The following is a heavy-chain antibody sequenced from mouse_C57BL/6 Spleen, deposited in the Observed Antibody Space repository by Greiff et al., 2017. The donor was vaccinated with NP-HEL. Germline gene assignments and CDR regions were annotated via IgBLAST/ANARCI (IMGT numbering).Heavy chain of an antibody. D-gene: IGHD1-1*01. Sequence: EVKLQESGAELVRPGASVKLSCTASGFNIKDYYMHWVKQRPEQGLEWIGRIDPEDGDTEYAPKFQGKATMTADTSSNTAYLQLSSLTSEDTAVYYCTNYYGSSPFDYWGQGTTLTVSS. CDR3: TNYYGSSPFDY. CDR1: GFNIKDYY. V-gene: IGHV14-1*01. J-gene: IGHJ2*01. CDR2: IDPEDGDT.